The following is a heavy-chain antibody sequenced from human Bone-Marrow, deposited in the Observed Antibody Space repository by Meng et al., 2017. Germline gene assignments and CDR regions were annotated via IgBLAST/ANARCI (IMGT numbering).Heavy chain of an antibody. CDR3: ARDSVYGDYAAY. CDR1: GFTFSSYS. J-gene: IGHJ4*02. V-gene: IGHV3-21*01. D-gene: IGHD4-17*01. Sequence: GGSLRLSCAASGFTFSSYSMNWVRQAPGKGLEGVSSISSSSSYIYYADSVKGRFTISRDNAKNSLYLQMNSLRAEDTAVYYCARDSVYGDYAAYWGQGTLVNVSS. CDR2: ISSSSSYI.